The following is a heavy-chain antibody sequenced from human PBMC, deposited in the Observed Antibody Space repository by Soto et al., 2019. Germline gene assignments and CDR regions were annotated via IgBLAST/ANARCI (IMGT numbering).Heavy chain of an antibody. V-gene: IGHV3-64D*08. CDR1: GFTFSPYT. Sequence: GGSLRLSCSASGFTFSPYTLHWVRQAPGKGLEYVSAISSDGGGTYYADSVKGRFTISRDNSKNTLDLQMSSLRAEDTAVYYCVKDEKGNGNSDCWGQGTLVTVSS. CDR2: ISSDGGGT. CDR3: VKDEKGNGNSDC. J-gene: IGHJ4*02. D-gene: IGHD1-1*01.